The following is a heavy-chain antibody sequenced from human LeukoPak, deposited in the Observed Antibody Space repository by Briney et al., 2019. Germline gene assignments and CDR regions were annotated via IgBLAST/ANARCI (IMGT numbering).Heavy chain of an antibody. V-gene: IGHV4-59*01. Sequence: QTSEPLSLTCTVSGGSISTYYWSWIRQPPGKGLEWIGYSYYSGSTTPHPSLKSRVTISVDTSKNQFSLKLSSVTAADTAVYYCAREIDSSGYRGLGYFQHWGQGTLVTVSS. CDR3: AREIDSSGYRGLGYFQH. J-gene: IGHJ1*01. CDR1: GGSISTYY. CDR2: SYYSGST. D-gene: IGHD3-22*01.